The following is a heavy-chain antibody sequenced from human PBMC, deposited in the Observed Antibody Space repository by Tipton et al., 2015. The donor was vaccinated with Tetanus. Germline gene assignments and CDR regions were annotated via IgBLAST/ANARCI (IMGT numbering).Heavy chain of an antibody. D-gene: IGHD1-1*01. CDR2: INHSGST. V-gene: IGHV4-34*01. CDR1: GGSISSYY. J-gene: IGHJ6*02. CDR3: ARGKNERPPPYYGMDV. Sequence: TLSLTCTVSGGSISSYYWSWIRQPPGKGLEWIGEINHSGSTNYNPSLKSRVTISVDTSKNQFSLKLSSVTAADTAVYYCARGKNERPPPYYGMDVWGQGTTVTVSS.